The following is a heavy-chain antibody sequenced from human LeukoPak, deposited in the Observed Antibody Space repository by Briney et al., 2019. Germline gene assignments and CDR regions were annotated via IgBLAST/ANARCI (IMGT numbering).Heavy chain of an antibody. CDR1: GFTVSSNY. CDR3: ARGGGDYNPFDY. D-gene: IGHD4-17*01. CDR2: MYSGGST. Sequence: GGSLRLSCAVSGFTVSSNYMSWVRQAPGKGLEWVSVMYSGGSTYYADSVKGRFTISRHNSKNTLYLEINSLRPDDPAVYYCARGGGDYNPFDYWGQGTLVTVSS. J-gene: IGHJ4*02. V-gene: IGHV3-53*04.